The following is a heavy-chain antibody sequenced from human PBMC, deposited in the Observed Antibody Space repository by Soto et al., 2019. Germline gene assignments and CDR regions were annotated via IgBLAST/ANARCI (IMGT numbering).Heavy chain of an antibody. J-gene: IGHJ3*02. V-gene: IGHV3-23*01. D-gene: IGHD6-19*01. Sequence: GGSLRLSCTVSGFAFSNYAMNWVRQAPGKGLEWVSTISGGGANTFYAESVKGRFTISRDNPKNTLYLQMNSLRAEDTAVYYCARDLRRGSAYAFDIWGQGTMVTVSS. CDR3: ARDLRRGSAYAFDI. CDR1: GFAFSNYA. CDR2: ISGGGANT.